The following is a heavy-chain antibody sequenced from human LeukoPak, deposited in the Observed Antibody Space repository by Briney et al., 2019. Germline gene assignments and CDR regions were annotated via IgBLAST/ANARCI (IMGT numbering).Heavy chain of an antibody. V-gene: IGHV3-53*01. Sequence: SGGSLSFSCAAAGFTISSNYTSWVRQAPGQELHRVSVIYSGGSTYYADSVKGRFTISRDNSKNTLYLQMNSLRAEDTAVYYCARDSICSGGSCYSDYWGQGTLVTVSS. CDR3: ARDSICSGGSCYSDY. D-gene: IGHD2-15*01. J-gene: IGHJ4*02. CDR1: GFTISSNY. CDR2: IYSGGST.